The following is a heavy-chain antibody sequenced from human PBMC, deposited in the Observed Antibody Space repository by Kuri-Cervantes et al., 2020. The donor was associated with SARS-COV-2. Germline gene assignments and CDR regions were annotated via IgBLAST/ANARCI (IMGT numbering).Heavy chain of an antibody. D-gene: IGHD6-6*01. J-gene: IGHJ4*02. CDR2: INHSGST. Sequence: GSLRLSCAVYGWSFSGYYWSWIRQPPGKGLEWIGEINHSGSTNYNPSLKSRVTISVDTSKNQFSLKLSSVTAADTAVYYCAREVSSEQLVAFDYRGQGALVTVSS. CDR1: GWSFSGYY. V-gene: IGHV4-34*01. CDR3: AREVSSEQLVAFDY.